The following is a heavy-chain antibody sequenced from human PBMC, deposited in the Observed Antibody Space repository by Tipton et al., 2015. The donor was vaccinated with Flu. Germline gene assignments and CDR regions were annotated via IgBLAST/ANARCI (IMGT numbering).Heavy chain of an antibody. CDR3: ATSSTGAFDI. CDR2: IYYSGST. Sequence: TLSLTCTVSGGSISSYYWSWIRQPPGKGLEWIGYIYYSGSTNYNPSLKSRVTISVDTSKNQFSLKLSSMTAADTAVYYCATSSTGAFDIWGQGTMVTVSS. J-gene: IGHJ3*02. D-gene: IGHD2-2*01. CDR1: GGSISSYY. V-gene: IGHV4-59*01.